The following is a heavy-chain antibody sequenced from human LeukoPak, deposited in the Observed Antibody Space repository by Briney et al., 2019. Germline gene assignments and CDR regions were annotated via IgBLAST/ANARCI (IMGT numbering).Heavy chain of an antibody. CDR3: ARADSSWPHERFDY. J-gene: IGHJ4*02. D-gene: IGHD6-13*01. Sequence: SETLSLTCTVSGGSISSGTYYWGWIRQPPGKGLGWIGNIYNSGSTYYNPSLKSRVTISIDTSENQFSLKLSSVTAADTAVYYCARADSSWPHERFDYWGQGTLVTVSS. CDR2: IYNSGST. V-gene: IGHV4-39*07. CDR1: GGSISSGTYY.